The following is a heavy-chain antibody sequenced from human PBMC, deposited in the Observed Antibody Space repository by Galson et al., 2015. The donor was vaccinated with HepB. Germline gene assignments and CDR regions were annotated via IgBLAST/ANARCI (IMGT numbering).Heavy chain of an antibody. J-gene: IGHJ5*02. V-gene: IGHV3-23*01. CDR2: ISGSGGST. CDR3: AKTGEQYSGSYYALLFDP. Sequence: SLRLSCAASGFTFSSYAMSWVRQAPGKGLEWVSAISGSGGSTYYADSVKGRFTISRDNSKNTLYLQMNSLRAEDTAVYYCAKTGEQYSGSYYALLFDPWGQGTLVTVSS. D-gene: IGHD1-26*01. CDR1: GFTFSSYA.